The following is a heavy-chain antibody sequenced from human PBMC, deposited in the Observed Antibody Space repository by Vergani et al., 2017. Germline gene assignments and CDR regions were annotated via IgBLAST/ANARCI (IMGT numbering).Heavy chain of an antibody. V-gene: IGHV3-43*02. CDR3: ALIAARPPISDD. CDR1: GFTFDDYA. D-gene: IGHD6-6*01. CDR2: ISGDGGST. J-gene: IGHJ4*02. Sequence: EVQLVESGGGLVQPGGSLRLSCAASGFTFDDYAMHWVRQAPGKGLEWVSLISGDGGSTYYADSVKGRFTISRDNSKNSLYLQMNSLRTEDTALYYCALIAARPPISDDWGQGTLVTVSS.